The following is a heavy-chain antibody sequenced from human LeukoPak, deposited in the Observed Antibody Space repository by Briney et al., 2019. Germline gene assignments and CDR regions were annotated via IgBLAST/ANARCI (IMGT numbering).Heavy chain of an antibody. CDR3: ARSGSGGNYYYGMDV. Sequence: ASVKDSCKASGYTFTSYGISWVRQAPGQGLEWMGWISAYNGNTNYAQKLQGRVTMTTDTSTSTAYMELRSLRSDDTAVYYCARSGSGGNYYYGMDVWGQGTTVTVSS. D-gene: IGHD3-10*01. J-gene: IGHJ6*02. V-gene: IGHV1-18*01. CDR2: ISAYNGNT. CDR1: GYTFTSYG.